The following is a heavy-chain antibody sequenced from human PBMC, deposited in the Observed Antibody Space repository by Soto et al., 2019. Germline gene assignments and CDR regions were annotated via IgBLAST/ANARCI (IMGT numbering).Heavy chain of an antibody. CDR2: VTPNSGGT. V-gene: IGHV1-2*02. D-gene: IGHD6-19*01. Sequence: QVQLGQSGAEVKKPGASVKVSCKASGYTFTGYYIHWVRQAPGQGLEWMGWVTPNSGGTNSAQNFQGRVTMTRDPSISTDYMELSNLRADDTAVYYCAGTVSIAVAGPWAYWGQGTHVTVSS. J-gene: IGHJ4*02. CDR3: AGTVSIAVAGPWAY. CDR1: GYTFTGYY.